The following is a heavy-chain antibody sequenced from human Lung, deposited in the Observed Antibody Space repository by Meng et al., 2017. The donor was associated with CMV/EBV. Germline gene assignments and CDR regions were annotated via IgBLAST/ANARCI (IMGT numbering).Heavy chain of an antibody. CDR1: GGTFSNYG. CDR2: IIPIFGTA. CDR3: AREGVVGTTIYFDY. V-gene: IGHV1-69*05. Sequence: SSVNVSXKASGGTFSNYGVNWVRQAPGQGLEWMGGIIPIFGTANYAQKFQGRVTITTDESTTTAYMELSSLRSDDTAVYYCAREGVVGTTIYFDYWGQGTLVTVSS. J-gene: IGHJ4*02. D-gene: IGHD1-1*01.